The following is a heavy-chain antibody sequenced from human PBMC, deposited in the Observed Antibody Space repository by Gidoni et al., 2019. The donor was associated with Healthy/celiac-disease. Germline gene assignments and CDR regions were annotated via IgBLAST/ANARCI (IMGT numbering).Heavy chain of an antibody. V-gene: IGHV1-69*08. J-gene: IGHJ4*02. CDR3: AREPGIAAAGSTGY. D-gene: IGHD6-13*01. Sequence: QVQLVQSGAEVKKPGSSVKVSCKASGGTFSSYTISWVRQAPGQGLEWMGRIIPILGIANYAQKFQGRVTITADKSPSTAYMELSSLRSEDTAVYYCAREPGIAAAGSTGYWGQGTLVTVSS. CDR1: GGTFSSYT. CDR2: IIPILGIA.